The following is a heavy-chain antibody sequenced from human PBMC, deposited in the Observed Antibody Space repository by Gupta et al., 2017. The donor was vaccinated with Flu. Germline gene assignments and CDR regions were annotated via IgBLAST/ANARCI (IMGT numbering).Heavy chain of an antibody. CDR1: GYSFSIYW. CDR3: AKRGGSSWPLDS. V-gene: IGHV5-51*01. Sequence: EVQLVQSGAEVKKTGESLKISCKGSGYSFSIYWIGWVRQMPGEGLEWMGIIYPGDSDTRYSPSFQGQVTISADKSKSTVYLQWTSLKASDTAMYYCAKRGGSSWPLDSWGQGTLVTVSS. CDR2: IYPGDSDT. D-gene: IGHD6-13*01. J-gene: IGHJ4*02.